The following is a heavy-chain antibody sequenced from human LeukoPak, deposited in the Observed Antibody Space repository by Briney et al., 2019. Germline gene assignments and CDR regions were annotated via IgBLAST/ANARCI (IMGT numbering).Heavy chain of an antibody. V-gene: IGHV3-9*01. CDR2: ISWNSGSI. J-gene: IGHJ4*02. D-gene: IGHD5-18*01. CDR1: GFTFDDYA. CDR3: AKGGVGGYSSGDTFDY. Sequence: PGRSLRLSCAASGFTFDDYAMHWVRQAPGKGLEWVSGISWNSGSIGYADSVKGRFTISRDNAKNSLYLQMNSLRAEDTAVYYCAKGGVGGYSSGDTFDYWGQGTLVTVSS.